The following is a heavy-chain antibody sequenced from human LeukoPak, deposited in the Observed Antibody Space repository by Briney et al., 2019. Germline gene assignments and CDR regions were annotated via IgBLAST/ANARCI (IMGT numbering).Heavy chain of an antibody. CDR2: ISYDGSNK. CDR3: ARDYARVGATYFDY. D-gene: IGHD1-26*01. CDR1: GFTFSSYA. V-gene: IGHV3-30-3*01. Sequence: GRSLRLSCAASGFTFSSYAMHWVRQAPGKGLEWVAVISYDGSNKYYADSVKGRFTISRDNSKNTLYLQMNSLRAEDTAVYYCARDYARVGATYFDYWGQGTLVTVSS. J-gene: IGHJ4*02.